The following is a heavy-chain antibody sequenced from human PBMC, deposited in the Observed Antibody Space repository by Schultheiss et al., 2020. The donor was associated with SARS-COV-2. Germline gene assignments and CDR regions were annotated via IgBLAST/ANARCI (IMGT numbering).Heavy chain of an antibody. CDR3: ARRRGSSAFDP. CDR2: ISSSSSYT. D-gene: IGHD1-26*01. CDR1: GFTFSDYY. V-gene: IGHV3-11*06. Sequence: GESLKISCAASGFTFSDYYMSWIRQAPGKGLEWVSYISSSSSYTNYADSVKGRFTISRDNAKNSLYLQMNSLRAEDTAVYYCARRRGSSAFDPWGQGTLVTVSS. J-gene: IGHJ5*02.